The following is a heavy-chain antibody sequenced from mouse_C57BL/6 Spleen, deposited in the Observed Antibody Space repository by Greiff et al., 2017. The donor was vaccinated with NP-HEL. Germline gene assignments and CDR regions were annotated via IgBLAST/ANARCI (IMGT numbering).Heavy chain of an antibody. CDR3: ARGDDGYSDY. CDR2: ISYDGSN. V-gene: IGHV3-6*01. Sequence: ESGPGLVKPSQSLSLTCSVTGYSITSGYYWNWIRQFPGNKLEWMGYISYDGSNNYNPSLKNRISITRDTSKNQFFLKLNSVTTEDTATYYCARGDDGYSDYWGQGTTLTLSS. J-gene: IGHJ2*01. CDR1: GYSITSGYY. D-gene: IGHD2-3*01.